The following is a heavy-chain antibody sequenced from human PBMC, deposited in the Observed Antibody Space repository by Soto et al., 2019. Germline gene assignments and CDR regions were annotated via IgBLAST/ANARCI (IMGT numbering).Heavy chain of an antibody. D-gene: IGHD6-6*01. J-gene: IGHJ6*02. V-gene: IGHV4-31*03. CDR3: ARRGGSSSGYYYYSIDI. Sequence: LSXSCSVSRGSLNSGVDYWSGIRQHPGKGLEWIGYIYSNGDTYYNPSLKSRVTISVDTSKNQFCLNLTSVTAAHTAVYDCARRGGSSSGYYYYSIDIWGRQTTVTVSS. CDR2: IYSNGDT. CDR1: RGSLNSGVDY.